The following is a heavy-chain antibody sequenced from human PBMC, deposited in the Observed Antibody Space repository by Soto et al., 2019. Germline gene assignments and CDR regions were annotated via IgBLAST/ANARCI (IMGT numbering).Heavy chain of an antibody. Sequence: QVQLVQSGGGVVQPGKSLRLTCEASGFDFSNYAIHWVRQAPGKGLEWVAVISFDGSDKYFADSVKGRFTMSRDNSNNTLDLQISTLRVEDKAIYFCAKDHPLTVSAISRDFVSVRQDEDSHCYGMGVWGQGHRVNVSS. V-gene: IGHV3-30*04. CDR1: GFDFSNYA. CDR2: ISFDGSDK. CDR3: AKDHPLTVSAISRDFVSVRQDEDSHCYGMGV. J-gene: IGHJ6*02. D-gene: IGHD3-10*01.